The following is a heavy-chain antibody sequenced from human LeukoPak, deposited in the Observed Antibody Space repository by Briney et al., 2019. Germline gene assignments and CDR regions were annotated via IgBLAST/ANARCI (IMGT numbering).Heavy chain of an antibody. CDR1: GGSISSYY. CDR3: ARVGTTMNFDY. Sequence: SETLSLTCTVSGGSISSYYWSWIRQPPGKGLEWIGYIYYSGSTNYNPSLKSRVTISVDTSKSQFSLKLSSVTAADTAVYYCARVGTTMNFDYWGQGTLVTVSS. J-gene: IGHJ4*02. D-gene: IGHD1/OR15-1a*01. V-gene: IGHV4-59*01. CDR2: IYYSGST.